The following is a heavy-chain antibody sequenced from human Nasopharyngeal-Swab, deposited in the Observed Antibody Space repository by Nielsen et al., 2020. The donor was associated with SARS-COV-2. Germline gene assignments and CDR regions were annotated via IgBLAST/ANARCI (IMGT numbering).Heavy chain of an antibody. J-gene: IGHJ5*02. CDR2: MNPNSGNT. Sequence: AAVKVSCKAAGDTFTSYDINWVRQATGQGLEWMGWMNPNSGNTGYAQKFQGRVTMTRNTSISTAYMELSSLRSEDTAVYYCARAGRLEITAWFAPWGQGTLVTVSS. D-gene: IGHD1-1*01. CDR3: ARAGRLEITAWFAP. V-gene: IGHV1-8*01. CDR1: GDTFTSYD.